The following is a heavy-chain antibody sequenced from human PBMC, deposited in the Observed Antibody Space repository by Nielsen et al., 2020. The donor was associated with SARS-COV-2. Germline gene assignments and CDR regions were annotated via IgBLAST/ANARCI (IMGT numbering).Heavy chain of an antibody. V-gene: IGHV3-30-3*01. CDR3: ASRQDGYNYDTQ. Sequence: GGSLRLSCAASGFTFRRSGMHWVRQAPGKGLEWVAVISYDGGNKDYADSVKGRFTISRDNARNTLYLQMSGLRAEDTGVYYCASRQDGYNYDTQWGQGTRVTVSS. CDR1: GFTFRRSG. D-gene: IGHD5-24*01. J-gene: IGHJ4*02. CDR2: ISYDGGNK.